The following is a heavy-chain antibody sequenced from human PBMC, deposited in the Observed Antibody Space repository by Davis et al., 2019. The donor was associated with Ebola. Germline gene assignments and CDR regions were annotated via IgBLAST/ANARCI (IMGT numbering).Heavy chain of an antibody. CDR3: ARDVAPYDILTGSGFGAGGMDV. CDR1: GGSISSYY. D-gene: IGHD3-9*01. V-gene: IGHV4-59*01. J-gene: IGHJ6*02. CDR2: IYYSGST. Sequence: SETLSLTCTVSGGSISSYYWSWIRQPPGKGLEWIGYIYYSGSTNYNPSLKSRVTISVDTSKNQFSLKLSSVTAADTAVYYCARDVAPYDILTGSGFGAGGMDVWGQGTTVTVSS.